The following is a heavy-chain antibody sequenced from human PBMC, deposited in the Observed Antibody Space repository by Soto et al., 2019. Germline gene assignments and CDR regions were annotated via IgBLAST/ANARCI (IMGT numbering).Heavy chain of an antibody. J-gene: IGHJ6*03. V-gene: IGHV4-59*01. CDR2: IYYSGST. CDR1: GGSISSYY. Sequence: SETLSLTCTVSGGSISSYYWGWIRQPPGKGLEWIGYIYYSGSTNYNPSLKSRVTISVDTSKNQFSLKLSSVTAADTAVYYCARRGMVRGVIGYYYYYMDVWGKGTTVTVSS. D-gene: IGHD3-10*01. CDR3: ARRGMVRGVIGYYYYYMDV.